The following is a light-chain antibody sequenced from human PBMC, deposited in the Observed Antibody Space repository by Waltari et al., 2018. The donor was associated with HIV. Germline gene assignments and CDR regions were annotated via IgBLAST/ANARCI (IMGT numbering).Light chain of an antibody. CDR2: SNY. J-gene: IGLJ2*01. Sequence: QSVLTQPPSASGTPGQRVTISCSGSSSNIGSNTVNWYQQLPGTAPKILIYSNYQRPSGVPDRFSGSKSGTSASLAISGLHSEDEADYYCAAWDDILNGVVFGGGTKLTVL. CDR3: AAWDDILNGVV. V-gene: IGLV1-44*01. CDR1: SSNIGSNT.